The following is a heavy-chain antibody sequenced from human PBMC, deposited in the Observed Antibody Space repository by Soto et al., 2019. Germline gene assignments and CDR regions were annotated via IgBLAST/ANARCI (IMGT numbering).Heavy chain of an antibody. CDR3: AKELSFYGSGSLY. Sequence: GSLRLSCAASGFTVSSSPMTWVRQAPGRGLEWASTISGSGGSTYYADSVKGRFTISRDNSKSTLSLQMNSLAAEDTAVYYCAKELSFYGSGSLYWGPGTLVTVSS. V-gene: IGHV3-23*01. J-gene: IGHJ4*02. CDR2: ISGSGGST. CDR1: GFTVSSSP. D-gene: IGHD3-10*01.